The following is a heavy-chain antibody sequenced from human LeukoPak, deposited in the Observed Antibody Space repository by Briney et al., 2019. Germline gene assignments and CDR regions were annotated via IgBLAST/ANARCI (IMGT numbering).Heavy chain of an antibody. CDR3: ARDRRGDSSAYYFQY. V-gene: IGHV3-7*04. J-gene: IGHJ4*02. CDR1: GFTFITYW. CDR2: IKQDGSEK. D-gene: IGHD3-22*01. Sequence: GGSLRLSCAASGFTFITYWMSWVRQAPGRGLEWVANIKQDGSEKYYVDSVKGRFTISRDNAKNSLYLQMNSLRAEDTAVYYCARDRRGDSSAYYFQYWGQGTLVTVSS.